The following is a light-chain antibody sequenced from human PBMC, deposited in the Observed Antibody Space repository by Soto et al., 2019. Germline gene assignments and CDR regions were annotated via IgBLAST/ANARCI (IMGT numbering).Light chain of an antibody. Sequence: DIQMTQSPSTLSASVGDRVTITCRASQSISSWLAWYQQKPGKAPKLLIYDASSLESGVPSRFSGSGSGTEFTLTISSLQPDVFATYYCQQYNSYTWTFRQGTKVEIK. V-gene: IGKV1-5*01. CDR1: QSISSW. CDR3: QQYNSYTWT. CDR2: DAS. J-gene: IGKJ1*01.